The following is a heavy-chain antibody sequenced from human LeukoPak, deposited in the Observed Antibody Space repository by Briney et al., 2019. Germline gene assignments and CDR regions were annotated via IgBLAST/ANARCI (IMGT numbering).Heavy chain of an antibody. D-gene: IGHD6-19*01. Sequence: SETLSLNCAVYGGSFSGYYWSWIRQPPGKGLEWIGEINHSGSTNYNPSLKSRVTISVDTSKNQFSLKLSSVTAADTAVYYCRVAGTFSAVDYWGQGTLVTVSS. V-gene: IGHV4-34*01. CDR1: GGSFSGYY. CDR3: RVAGTFSAVDY. CDR2: INHSGST. J-gene: IGHJ4*02.